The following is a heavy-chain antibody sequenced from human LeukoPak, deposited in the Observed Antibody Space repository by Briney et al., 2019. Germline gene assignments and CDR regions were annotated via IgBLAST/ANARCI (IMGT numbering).Heavy chain of an antibody. V-gene: IGHV3-53*01. CDR2: LYSGGST. D-gene: IGHD3-10*01. CDR1: GFTVSSNY. J-gene: IGHJ4*02. Sequence: GGSLRLSCAASGFTVSSNYMSWVRPAPGKGLGWVAVLYSGGSTYYADSVKGRFTISRDNSKNTLYLQMYSPRAEETAVYHCARLYGTGSYYKFPFLDYCGQGTLVTVSS. CDR3: ARLYGTGSYYKFPFLDY.